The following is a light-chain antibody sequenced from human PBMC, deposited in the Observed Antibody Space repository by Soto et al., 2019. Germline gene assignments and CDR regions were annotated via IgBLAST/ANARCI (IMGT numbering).Light chain of an antibody. CDR1: SSDVGRNHY. CDR3: VSYTDTDTLV. Sequence: QSALTQPPSASGSPGQSVTISCTGTSSDVGRNHYVSWYQQGPGKAPKLLIFEVTNRPSGVSNRFSGSRSGNTASLTISGLQPDDEGDYFCVSYTDTDTLVFGTGTKLTVL. V-gene: IGLV2-8*01. CDR2: EVT. J-gene: IGLJ1*01.